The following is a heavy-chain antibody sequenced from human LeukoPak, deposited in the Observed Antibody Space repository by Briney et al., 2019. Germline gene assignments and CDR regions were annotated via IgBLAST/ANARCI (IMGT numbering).Heavy chain of an antibody. J-gene: IGHJ4*02. CDR3: ARDPRYSSSFGAIDY. CDR2: INPNSGGT. Sequence: ASVKVSCKASGYTFTGYYMHWVRQAPGQGLEWMGWINPNSGGTNYAQKFQGRVTMTRDTSISTAYMELSRLRSDDTAVYYCARDPRYSSSFGAIDYWGQGTLVTVSS. CDR1: GYTFTGYY. D-gene: IGHD6-6*01. V-gene: IGHV1-2*02.